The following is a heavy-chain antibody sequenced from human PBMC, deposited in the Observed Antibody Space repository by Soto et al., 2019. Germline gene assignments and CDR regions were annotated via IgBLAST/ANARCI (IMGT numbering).Heavy chain of an antibody. CDR2: IKSKTDGGTT. J-gene: IGHJ4*02. D-gene: IGHD1-20*01. V-gene: IGHV3-15*01. Sequence: GGSLRLSCAASGFTFSNAWMSWVRQAPGKGLEWVGRIKSKTDGGTTDYAAPVKGRFTISRDDSKKTLYLQMNSLKTEDTAVYYCTTDLSWDYNWNDGRDYWGQGTLITVSS. CDR1: GFTFSNAW. CDR3: TTDLSWDYNWNDGRDY.